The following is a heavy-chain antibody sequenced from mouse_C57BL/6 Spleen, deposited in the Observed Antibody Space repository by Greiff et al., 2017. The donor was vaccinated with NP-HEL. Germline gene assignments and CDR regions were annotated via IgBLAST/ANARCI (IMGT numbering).Heavy chain of an antibody. CDR3: AREGPYYRSLAY. V-gene: IGHV1-85*01. CDR2: LSPRDGST. J-gene: IGHJ3*01. Sequence: QVQLQQSGPELVKPGASVKLSCKASGYTFTSYDINWVKQRPGQGLEWIGWLSPRDGSTKYHETFKGKATLPVDTSSSTAYMELHSLTSEDSAVYICAREGPYYRSLAYWGQGTLVTVSA. CDR1: GYTFTSYD. D-gene: IGHD2-14*01.